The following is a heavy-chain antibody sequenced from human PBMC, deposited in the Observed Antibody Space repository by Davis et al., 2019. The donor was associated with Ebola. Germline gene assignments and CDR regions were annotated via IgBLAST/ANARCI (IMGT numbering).Heavy chain of an antibody. CDR3: ATSTTVKGRVYYYYGMDV. V-gene: IGHV1-18*01. J-gene: IGHJ6*02. CDR2: ISAYNGNT. CDR1: GYTFTSYG. D-gene: IGHD4-11*01. Sequence: AASVKVSCKASGYTFTSYGISWVRQAPGQGLEWMGWISAYNGNTNYAQKLQGRVTMTEDTSTDTAYMELSSLRSEDTAVYYCATSTTVKGRVYYYYGMDVWGQGTTVTVSS.